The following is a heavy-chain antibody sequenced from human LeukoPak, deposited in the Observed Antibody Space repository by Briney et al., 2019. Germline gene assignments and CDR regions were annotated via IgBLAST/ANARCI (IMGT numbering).Heavy chain of an antibody. D-gene: IGHD3-16*01. CDR3: ARGKHYVWGRDAFDI. J-gene: IGHJ3*02. CDR1: GYTFTSYA. V-gene: IGHV1-3*03. Sequence: GASVKVSCKASGYTFTSYAMHWVRQAPGQRLDWMGWINAGNGNTKYSQEFQGRVTITRDTSASTAYMELSSLRSEDMAVYYCARGKHYVWGRDAFDIWGQGTMVTVSS. CDR2: INAGNGNT.